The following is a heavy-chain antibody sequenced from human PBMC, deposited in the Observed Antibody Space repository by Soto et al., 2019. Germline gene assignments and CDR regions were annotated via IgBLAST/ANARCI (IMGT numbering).Heavy chain of an antibody. CDR3: ARDRPYSSSYHWFDP. CDR2: ISSSSSYI. V-gene: IGHV3-21*01. Sequence: GGSLRLSCAASGFTFSSYSMNWVRQAPGKGLEWVSSISSSSSYIYYADSVKGRFTISRDNAKNSLYLQMNSLRAEDTAVYYCARDRPYSSSYHWFDPWGQGTLVTVSS. J-gene: IGHJ5*02. CDR1: GFTFSSYS. D-gene: IGHD6-6*01.